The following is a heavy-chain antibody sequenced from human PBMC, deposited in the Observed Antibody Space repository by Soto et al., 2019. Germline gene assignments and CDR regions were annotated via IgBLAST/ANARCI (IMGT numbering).Heavy chain of an antibody. J-gene: IGHJ4*02. V-gene: IGHV3-64*01. CDR1: GFTFSSYT. Sequence: EVQLVESGGGLVQPGGSLRLSCAASGFTFSSYTMHWVRQAPGKGLEYVSAISSNGGSTYYASSVKGRFTISRDNSKNTLYLQMGSLRAEDMAVYYCARDLYTDRIAVAVYWGQGTLVTVSS. D-gene: IGHD6-19*01. CDR3: ARDLYTDRIAVAVY. CDR2: ISSNGGST.